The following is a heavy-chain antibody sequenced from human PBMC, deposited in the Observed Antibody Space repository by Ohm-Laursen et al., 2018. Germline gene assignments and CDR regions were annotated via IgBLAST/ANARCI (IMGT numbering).Heavy chain of an antibody. V-gene: IGHV1-46*01. Sequence: ASVKVSCNASGYTFTHDYIHWVRQAPGQGLEWIGIIRFGSGSTTYTQMIQDRVTMTRGTSTSTVYMEVSSLRSEDTAMYYCARDGGNWNFDFWGQGTLVAVSS. J-gene: IGHJ4*02. D-gene: IGHD1-1*01. CDR2: IRFGSGST. CDR1: GYTFTHDY. CDR3: ARDGGNWNFDF.